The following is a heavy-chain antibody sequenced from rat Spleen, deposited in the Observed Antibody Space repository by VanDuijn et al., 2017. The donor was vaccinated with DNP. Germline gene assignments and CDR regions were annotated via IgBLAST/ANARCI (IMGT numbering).Heavy chain of an antibody. Sequence: EVQLQESGPGLVKPSQSLSLTCSVTGSSIISNYWAWIRKFPGNKMEWTGYISYSGSTSYNPSLKSRISITRDTSKNQFFLQLNSVTTEDTATYYCATGGAGIWFAYWGQGVVVTVSS. CDR3: ATGGAGIWFAY. CDR2: ISYSGST. J-gene: IGHJ2*01. CDR1: GSSIISNY. D-gene: IGHD4-6*01. V-gene: IGHV3-1*01.